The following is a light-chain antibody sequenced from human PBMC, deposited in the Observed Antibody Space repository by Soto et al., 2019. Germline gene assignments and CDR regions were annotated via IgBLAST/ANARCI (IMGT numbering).Light chain of an antibody. J-gene: IGKJ3*01. Sequence: EIVLTQSPVTVSLNPVERAPLSCKASQNILRNLAWYEQKPGQAPRLLIYDASNRATGIPARFSGSGSGTDFTLTISSPEPEYFAVYYCQQRSKWLFGPGTKVDIK. CDR3: QQRSKWL. CDR1: QNILRN. V-gene: IGKV3-11*01. CDR2: DAS.